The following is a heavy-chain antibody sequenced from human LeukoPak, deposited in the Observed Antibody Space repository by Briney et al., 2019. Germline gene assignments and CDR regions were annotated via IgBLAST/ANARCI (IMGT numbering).Heavy chain of an antibody. D-gene: IGHD6-19*01. Sequence: KPSETLSLTCTVSGGSISSSSYYWGWIRQPPGKGLEWIGHIYDSGSTKFNPSLKSRVTMSLDTSKKQFSLKLSYVTAADTAVYYCARGGWYQEYWGQGTLVTVSS. J-gene: IGHJ4*02. CDR3: ARGGWYQEY. CDR2: IYDSGST. CDR1: GGSISSSSYY. V-gene: IGHV4-61*05.